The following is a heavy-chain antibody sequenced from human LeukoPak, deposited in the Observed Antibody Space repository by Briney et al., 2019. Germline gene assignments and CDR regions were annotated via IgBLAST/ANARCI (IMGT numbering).Heavy chain of an antibody. Sequence: GGSLRLSCVASGFTFSDYYMNWVRPPPEKGLEWIAHISGDSDTIYYTDSVKGRFTISRDNARNSLFLQMDSLRAEDTAVYYCARDSNTAMIILDHWGQGTPVTVSS. CDR1: GFTFSDYY. V-gene: IGHV3-11*01. D-gene: IGHD5-18*01. CDR2: ISGDSDTI. CDR3: ARDSNTAMIILDH. J-gene: IGHJ4*02.